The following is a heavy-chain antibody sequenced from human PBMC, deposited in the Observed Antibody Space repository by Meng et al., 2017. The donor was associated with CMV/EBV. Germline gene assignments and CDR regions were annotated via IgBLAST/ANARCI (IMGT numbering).Heavy chain of an antibody. CDR2: MNPNSGNT. Sequence: ASVQVSCKASGYTFTSYDINWVRQATGQGREGMGWMNPNSGNTGYAQKFQGRVTMTRNTSISTAYMELSRLRSEDTAVYYCARIFLRFGGYSAGYWGQGTLVTVSS. J-gene: IGHJ4*02. CDR3: ARIFLRFGGYSAGY. V-gene: IGHV1-8*01. CDR1: GYTFTSYD. D-gene: IGHD3-3*01.